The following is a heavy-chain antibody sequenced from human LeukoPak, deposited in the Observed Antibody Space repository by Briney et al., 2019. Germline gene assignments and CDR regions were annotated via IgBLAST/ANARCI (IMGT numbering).Heavy chain of an antibody. CDR3: AKVSSAWSIDY. Sequence: GGSLGLSCAASGFTFSSYAMTWVRQAPGKGLEWVSGISGGGTTYYADSVKGRFTISRDNSKNTVYLQINSLRAEDTAMYYCAKVSSAWSIDYWGQGTLVTVSS. V-gene: IGHV3-23*01. CDR1: GFTFSSYA. CDR2: ISGGGTT. J-gene: IGHJ4*02. D-gene: IGHD6-19*01.